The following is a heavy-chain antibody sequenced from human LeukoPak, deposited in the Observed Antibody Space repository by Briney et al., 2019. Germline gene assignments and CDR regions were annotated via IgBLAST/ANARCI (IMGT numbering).Heavy chain of an antibody. CDR3: ARLRYGSGSYHGRPFDY. CDR1: GGSISSSSYY. J-gene: IGHJ4*02. Sequence: SETLSLTCTVSGGSISSSSYYWGWIRQPPGKGLEWIGSIYYSGSTNYNPSLKSRVTISVDTSKNQFSLKLSSVTAADTAVYYCARLRYGSGSYHGRPFDYWGQGTLVTVSS. CDR2: IYYSGST. V-gene: IGHV4-39*07. D-gene: IGHD3-10*01.